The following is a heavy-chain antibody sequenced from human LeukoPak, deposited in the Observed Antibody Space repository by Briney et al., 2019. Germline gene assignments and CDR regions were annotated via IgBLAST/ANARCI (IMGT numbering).Heavy chain of an antibody. J-gene: IGHJ4*02. D-gene: IGHD3-22*01. CDR2: ISSSSSTI. Sequence: GGSLRLSCAASGFSFGSYSMNWVRQAPGKGLEWVSYISSSSSTIYYADSVKGRFTISRDNAKNSLYLQMNSLRADDTAVYYCATDSSPDFWGQGTLVTVSS. CDR1: GFSFGSYS. V-gene: IGHV3-48*04. CDR3: ATDSSPDF.